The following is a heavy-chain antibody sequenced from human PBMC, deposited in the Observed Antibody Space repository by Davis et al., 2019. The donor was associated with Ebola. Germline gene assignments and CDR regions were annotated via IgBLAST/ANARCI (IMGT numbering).Heavy chain of an antibody. V-gene: IGHV3-53*01. J-gene: IGHJ3*01. CDR3: AKEGWARSLGGIDL. Sequence: PGGSLRLSCAASGFTVSSNYMSWVHQAPGKGLEWVSVIYSGGSTYCADSVKGRFTISRDNSKNTLYLQMNSLRVEDTAMYYCAKEGWARSLGGIDLWGQGTMVTVSS. CDR1: GFTVSSNY. D-gene: IGHD3-10*01. CDR2: IYSGGST.